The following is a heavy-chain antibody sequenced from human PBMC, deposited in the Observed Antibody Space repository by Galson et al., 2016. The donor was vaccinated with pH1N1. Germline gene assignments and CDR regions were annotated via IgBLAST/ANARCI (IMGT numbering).Heavy chain of an antibody. Sequence: SLRLSCAASGFIFSDYWMTWVRQAPGKGLEWVANIKQDGSEKNYVDSVKGRFTISRDNAKNSVYLQMNSLRAEDTAVYYCAKENWGCEYWGQGTLVTVSS. J-gene: IGHJ4*02. CDR2: IKQDGSEK. D-gene: IGHD7-27*01. CDR1: GFIFSDYW. V-gene: IGHV3-7*01. CDR3: AKENWGCEY.